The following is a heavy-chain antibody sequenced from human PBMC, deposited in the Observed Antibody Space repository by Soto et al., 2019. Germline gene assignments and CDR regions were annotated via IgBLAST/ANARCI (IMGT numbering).Heavy chain of an antibody. J-gene: IGHJ4*02. CDR3: ARALCGGGCYFDY. Sequence: EVQLVESGGGLVQPGGSLRLSCAASGFTFSTYNMNWVRQAPGKGLEWVSYISSSGSTVYSAASVKGRFTISRDNAKNSLFLQMNSLRAEDTAVYYCARALCGGGCYFDYWGQGTLVTVSS. CDR2: ISSSGSTV. D-gene: IGHD2-21*01. V-gene: IGHV3-48*01. CDR1: GFTFSTYN.